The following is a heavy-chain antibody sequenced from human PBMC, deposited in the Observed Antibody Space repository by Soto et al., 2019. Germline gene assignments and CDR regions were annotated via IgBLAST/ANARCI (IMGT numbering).Heavy chain of an antibody. J-gene: IGHJ4*02. CDR3: SSARYSSDWLPVDY. CDR1: GFTFSSYA. D-gene: IGHD6-19*01. V-gene: IGHV3-64*01. Sequence: EVQLVESGGGLVQPGGYLRLSCAASGFTFSSYAIHWVRQAPGKGLEFVSAINNGGNTYYANSVKGRFTFSRDNSKNTLNLHVCRLRVEYIAVYYCSSARYSSDWLPVDYCGQGTLVTVSS. CDR2: INNGGNT.